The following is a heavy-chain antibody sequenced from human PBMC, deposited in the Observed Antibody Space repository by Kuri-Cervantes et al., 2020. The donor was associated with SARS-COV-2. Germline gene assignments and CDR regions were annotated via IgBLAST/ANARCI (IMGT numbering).Heavy chain of an antibody. J-gene: IGHJ5*02. CDR2: IFYSGST. Sequence: GSLRLSCTVSGGSISRSCYYWGWIRQPPGKGLEWIGNIFYSGSTYYNPSLKSRVTISVDTSKNQFSLKLSSVAAADTAVYYCARQMMSSITIFGVVITRNWFDPWGQGTLVTVSS. V-gene: IGHV4-39*01. CDR3: ARQMMSSITIFGVVITRNWFDP. CDR1: GGSISRSCYY. D-gene: IGHD3-3*01.